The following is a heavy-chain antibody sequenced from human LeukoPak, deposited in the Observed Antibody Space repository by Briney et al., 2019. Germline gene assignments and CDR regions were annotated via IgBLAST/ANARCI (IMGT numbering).Heavy chain of an antibody. D-gene: IGHD6-19*01. V-gene: IGHV3-21*01. J-gene: IGHJ4*02. CDR2: ISSSSSYI. Sequence: GGSLRLSCAASGFTFRSYSMNWVRQAPGKGLEWVSSISSSSSYIYYADSVKGRFTISRDNAKNSLYLQMNSLRAEDTAVYYCASSGWYRAPNYWGQGTLVTVSS. CDR3: ASSGWYRAPNY. CDR1: GFTFRSYS.